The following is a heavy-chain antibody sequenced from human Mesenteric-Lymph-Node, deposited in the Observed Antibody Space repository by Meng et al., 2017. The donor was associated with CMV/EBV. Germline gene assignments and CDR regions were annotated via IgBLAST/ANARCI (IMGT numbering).Heavy chain of an antibody. CDR2: TYYRSKWYS. V-gene: IGHV6-1*01. CDR1: GDSVSSNSAT. J-gene: IGHJ5*02. CDR3: TRVDTSTRWFDP. Sequence: ISGDSVSSNSATWNWIRQSPSRGLEWLGRTYYRSKWYSDYAVSVRSRITFNSDTSKNQFSLHLNSVTPEDTAVYYCTRVDTSTRWFDPWGQGTLVTVSS.